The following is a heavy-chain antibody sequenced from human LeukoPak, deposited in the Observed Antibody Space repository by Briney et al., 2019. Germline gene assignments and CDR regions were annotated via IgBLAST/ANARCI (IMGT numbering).Heavy chain of an antibody. J-gene: IGHJ4*02. CDR2: ISADGNDK. Sequence: PGGSLRLSCAASGVTFSSYGMHWVRQAPGKGLEWGALISADGNDKLYGDSVKGRFTISRDAYKSTLYLQMNSLRAEDTAVYYCTTKVIRGNSGDDYDDWGQGTLVTVSS. D-gene: IGHD5-12*01. CDR3: TTKVIRGNSGDDYDD. CDR1: GVTFSSYG. V-gene: IGHV3-30*03.